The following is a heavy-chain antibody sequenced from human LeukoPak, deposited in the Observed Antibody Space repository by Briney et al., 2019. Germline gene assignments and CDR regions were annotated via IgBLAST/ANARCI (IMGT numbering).Heavy chain of an antibody. Sequence: ASVKVSCKASGYTFTSYDISWVRQAPGQGLEWMGWISAYNGNTNSAQKLQGRVTMTTDTSTNTAYMELRSLRSDDTAVYYCGRGRTVITDYWGQGTLVTVSS. CDR2: ISAYNGNT. V-gene: IGHV1-18*01. CDR3: GRGRTVITDY. J-gene: IGHJ4*02. CDR1: GYTFTSYD. D-gene: IGHD4-17*01.